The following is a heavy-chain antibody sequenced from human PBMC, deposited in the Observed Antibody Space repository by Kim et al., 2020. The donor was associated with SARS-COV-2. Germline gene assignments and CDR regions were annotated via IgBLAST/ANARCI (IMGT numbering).Heavy chain of an antibody. V-gene: IGHV4-31*03. D-gene: IGHD3-10*01. J-gene: IGHJ6*02. CDR3: ARVTQTFGAPQYYYYGMAV. CDR1: GGSISSGGYY. Sequence: SETLSLTCTVSGGSISSGGYYWSWIRQHPGKGLEWIGYIYYSGSTYYNPSLKSRVTISVDTSKNQFSLKLSSVTAADTAVYYCARVTQTFGAPQYYYYGMAVWGQGTTFTVSS. CDR2: IYYSGST.